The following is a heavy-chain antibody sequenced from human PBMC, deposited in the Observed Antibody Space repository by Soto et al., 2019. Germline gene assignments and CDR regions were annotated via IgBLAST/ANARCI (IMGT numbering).Heavy chain of an antibody. CDR2: ISGSGGST. D-gene: IGHD6-13*01. CDR1: VFTFISYA. CDR3: AEGAAAGLYGMDV. J-gene: IGHJ6*02. V-gene: IGHV3-23*01. Sequence: GWSLRLSCAASVFTFISYAMSWVRQAPGKGLEWVSAISGSGGSTYYADSVKGRFTISRDNSKNTLYLQMNSLRAEDTAVYYCAEGAAAGLYGMDVWGQGTTVTVSS.